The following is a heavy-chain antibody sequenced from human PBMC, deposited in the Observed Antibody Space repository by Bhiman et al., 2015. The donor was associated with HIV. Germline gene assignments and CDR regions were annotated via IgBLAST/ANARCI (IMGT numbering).Heavy chain of an antibody. J-gene: IGHJ3*02. CDR2: T. V-gene: IGHV3-53*01. Sequence: TAYADSVKGRFTISRDNSKNTLCLQMNSLRAEDTAVYYCARSITMKGIGDFDIWGQGTMVTVSS. D-gene: IGHD3-22*01. CDR3: ARSITMKGIGDFDI.